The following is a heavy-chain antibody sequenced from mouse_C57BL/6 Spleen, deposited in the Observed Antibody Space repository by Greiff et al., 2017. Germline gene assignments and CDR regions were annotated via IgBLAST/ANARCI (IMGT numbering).Heavy chain of an antibody. D-gene: IGHD1-1*01. Sequence: EVQLQQSGAELVRPGASVKLSCTASGFNIKDDYMHWVKQRPEQGLEWIGWIDPENGDTEYASKFQGKATITADTSSNTAYLQLSSLTSEDTAVYYCTPYYYGSSELGQGFAYWGQGTLVTVSA. CDR3: TPYYYGSSELGQGFAY. J-gene: IGHJ3*01. CDR2: IDPENGDT. V-gene: IGHV14-4*01. CDR1: GFNIKDDY.